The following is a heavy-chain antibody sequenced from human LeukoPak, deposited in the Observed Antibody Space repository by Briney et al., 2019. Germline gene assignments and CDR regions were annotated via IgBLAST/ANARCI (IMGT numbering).Heavy chain of an antibody. CDR2: IKQDGSEK. CDR3: ASPPRFIAAGDYYYYMDV. V-gene: IGHV3-7*01. D-gene: IGHD6-13*01. Sequence: GGSLRLSCAASGFTFSSYWMSWVRQAPGKGLEWVANIKQDGSEKYYVDSVKGRFTISRDNAKNSLYLQMNSLRAEDTAVYYCASPPRFIAAGDYYYYMDVWGKGTTVTVSS. CDR1: GFTFSSYW. J-gene: IGHJ6*03.